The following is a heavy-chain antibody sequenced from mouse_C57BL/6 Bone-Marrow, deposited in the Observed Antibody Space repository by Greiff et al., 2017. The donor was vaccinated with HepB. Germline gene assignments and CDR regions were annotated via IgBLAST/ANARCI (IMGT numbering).Heavy chain of an antibody. CDR3: ARYGWYNYFDY. J-gene: IGHJ2*01. Sequence: QVQLQQPGAELVKPGASVKLSCKASGYTFTSYWMQWVKQRPGQGLEWIGEIDPSDSYTNYNQKFKGKATLTVDTSSSTAYMQLSSLTSEDSAVYYCARYGWYNYFDYWGQGTTLTVSS. V-gene: IGHV1-50*01. CDR2: IDPSDSYT. D-gene: IGHD2-1*01. CDR1: GYTFTSYW.